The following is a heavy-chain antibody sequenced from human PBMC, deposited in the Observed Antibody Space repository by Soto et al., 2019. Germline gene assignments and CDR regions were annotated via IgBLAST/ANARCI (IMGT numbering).Heavy chain of an antibody. CDR2: ISSSSSTI. J-gene: IGHJ3*02. Sequence: GGSLRLSCAASGFTFSSYSMNWVRQAPGKGLEWVSYISSSSSTIYYADSVKGRFTIARDNAKNSLYLQMNSLRAEDTAVYYCARDLTPSWGSRAFDIWGQGTMVTVSS. CDR1: GFTFSSYS. D-gene: IGHD7-27*01. V-gene: IGHV3-48*04. CDR3: ARDLTPSWGSRAFDI.